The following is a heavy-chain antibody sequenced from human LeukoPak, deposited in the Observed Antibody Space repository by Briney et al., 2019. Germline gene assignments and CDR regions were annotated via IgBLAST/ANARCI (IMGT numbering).Heavy chain of an antibody. J-gene: IGHJ4*02. D-gene: IGHD1-26*01. CDR3: ARDRELLGGGFDY. V-gene: IGHV1-46*01. CDR2: INPSGGST. Sequence: ASVKVSCKASGYTFTSYYMHWVRQAPGQGLEWMGIINPSGGSTSYAQKFQGRVTMTWDTSTSTVYMELSRLRSEDTAGYYCARDRELLGGGFDYWGQGTLVTVSS. CDR1: GYTFTSYY.